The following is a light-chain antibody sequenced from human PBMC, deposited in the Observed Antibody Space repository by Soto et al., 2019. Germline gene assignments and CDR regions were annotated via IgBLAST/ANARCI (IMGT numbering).Light chain of an antibody. Sequence: QSVLTQPPSVSGAPGQRVTISCTGSSSNIGAGYDVHWYQQLPGTAPKLLIYDNTNRPSGVPDRFSGSKSGTSASLAVTGLQAEDEAHYYCQSYDSSLTVIFGGGTKVTVL. J-gene: IGLJ2*01. CDR3: QSYDSSLTVI. V-gene: IGLV1-40*01. CDR2: DNT. CDR1: SSNIGAGYD.